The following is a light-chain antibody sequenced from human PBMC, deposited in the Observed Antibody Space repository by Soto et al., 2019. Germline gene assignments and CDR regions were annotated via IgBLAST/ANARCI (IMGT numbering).Light chain of an antibody. J-gene: IGKJ4*01. CDR1: QSLLHSNGYNY. V-gene: IGKV2-28*01. CDR3: MQALQTPLT. CDR2: LGS. Sequence: DVVLTQSPLSLPVTLGQPASISCSSIQSLLHSNGYNYLDWYLQKPGQSPQLLIYLGSNRSSGVPDRFSGSGSGTDFTLKISRVEAEDVGVYYCMQALQTPLTFGGGTKVDIK.